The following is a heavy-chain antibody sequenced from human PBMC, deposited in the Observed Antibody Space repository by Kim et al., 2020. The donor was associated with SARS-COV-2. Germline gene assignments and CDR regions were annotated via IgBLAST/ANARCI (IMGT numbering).Heavy chain of an antibody. D-gene: IGHD6-19*01. Sequence: GGSLRLSCAASGFTFSSYGMHWVRQAPGKGLEWVAVISYDGSKKYYADSVKGRFTISRDNSKNTLYLQMNSLRAEDTAVYYCAKGRSSGWYLYWGQGTLVTVSS. J-gene: IGHJ4*02. CDR3: AKGRSSGWYLY. CDR1: GFTFSSYG. V-gene: IGHV3-30*18. CDR2: ISYDGSKK.